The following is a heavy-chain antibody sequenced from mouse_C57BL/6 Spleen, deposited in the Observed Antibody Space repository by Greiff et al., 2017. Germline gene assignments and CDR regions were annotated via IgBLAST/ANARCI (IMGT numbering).Heavy chain of an antibody. CDR1: GFTFSDYG. CDR2: ISSGSSTI. J-gene: IGHJ2*01. V-gene: IGHV5-17*01. Sequence: EVQVVESGGGLVKPGGSLKLSCAASGFTFSDYGMHWVRQAPEKGLEWVAYISSGSSTIYYADTVKGRFTISRDNAKNTLFLQMTSLRSEDTAMYYCAKVPLYGSSSYYFDYWGQGTTLTVSS. CDR3: AKVPLYGSSSYYFDY. D-gene: IGHD1-1*01.